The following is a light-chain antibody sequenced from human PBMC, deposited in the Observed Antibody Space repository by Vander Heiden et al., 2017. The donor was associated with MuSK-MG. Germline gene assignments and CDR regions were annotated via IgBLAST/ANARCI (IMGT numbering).Light chain of an antibody. CDR3: QQLNSDSH. V-gene: IGKV1-9*01. Sequence: DIQLTQSPSFLSASVGDRVTITCRASQGISSYLAWYQQKPGKAPKLLIYAASILQSGVPSRFTISSLQPEDFATYYCQQLNSDSHFGGGTKVEIK. CDR1: QGISSY. CDR2: AAS. J-gene: IGKJ4*01.